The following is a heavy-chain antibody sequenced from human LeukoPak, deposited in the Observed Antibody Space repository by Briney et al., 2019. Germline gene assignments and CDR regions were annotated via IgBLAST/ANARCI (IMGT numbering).Heavy chain of an antibody. CDR3: AKDQLNRFCSGGSCSITHDY. CDR2: ITGSTRST. D-gene: IGHD2-15*01. V-gene: IGHV3-23*01. Sequence: GGSLRLSCAASGFSFSSYGMSWVRQAPGTGLEWVSAITGSTRSTYYTDSVKGRFTISRDNSRSTLYLQMNSLRAEDTAVYYCAKDQLNRFCSGGSCSITHDYWGQGTLVTVSS. J-gene: IGHJ4*02. CDR1: GFSFSSYG.